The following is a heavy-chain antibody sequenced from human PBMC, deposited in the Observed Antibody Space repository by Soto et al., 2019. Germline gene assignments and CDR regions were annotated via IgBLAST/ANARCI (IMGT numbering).Heavy chain of an antibody. J-gene: IGHJ6*03. Sequence: ASVKVSCKASGSTFTSYAMHWVRQAPGQKLEWMGWINAGNGNTKYSQKFQGRVNITRDTSASTAYMELSSLRSEDTAVYYCARGSTIRRYYYYMDVWGKGTTVTVSS. CDR1: GSTFTSYA. CDR2: INAGNGNT. CDR3: ARGSTIRRYYYYMDV. D-gene: IGHD2-2*01. V-gene: IGHV1-3*01.